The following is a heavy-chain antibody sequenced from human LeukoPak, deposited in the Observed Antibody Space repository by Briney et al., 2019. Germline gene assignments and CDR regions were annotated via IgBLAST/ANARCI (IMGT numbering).Heavy chain of an antibody. D-gene: IGHD3-22*01. V-gene: IGHV3-30*02. J-gene: IGHJ4*02. CDR1: GFTYSSYR. CDR3: AKVDSSSWGIPDY. Sequence: PGGSLTLSCAPSGFTYSSYRMNWVRQAPGEGVEGVTFVRNDGTTNYDADCVKGRFTISRDNSKNTLYLQMNSLRDEDTGVLYCAKVDSSSWGIPDYWGQGTQVTVSS. CDR2: VRNDGTTN.